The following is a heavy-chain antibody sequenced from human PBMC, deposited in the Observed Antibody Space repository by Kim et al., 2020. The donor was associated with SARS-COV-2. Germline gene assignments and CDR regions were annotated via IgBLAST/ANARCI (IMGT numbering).Heavy chain of an antibody. CDR1: GFTFSSYE. CDR2: ISSSGSTI. CDR3: ARDDYVWGSYRYGSYNWLDP. V-gene: IGHV3-48*03. J-gene: IGHJ5*02. D-gene: IGHD3-16*02. Sequence: GGSLRLSCAASGFTFSSYEMNWVRQAPGKGLEWVSYISSSGSTIYYADSVKGRFTISRDNAKNSLYLQMNSLRAEDTAVYYCARDDYVWGSYRYGSYNWLDPWGQGTLVTVSS.